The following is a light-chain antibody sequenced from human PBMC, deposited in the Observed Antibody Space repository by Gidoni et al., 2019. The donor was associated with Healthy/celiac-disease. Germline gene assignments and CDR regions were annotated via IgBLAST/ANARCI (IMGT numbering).Light chain of an antibody. J-gene: IGKJ2*01. CDR2: ATS. V-gene: IGKV1-39*01. CDR1: QSISSY. Sequence: DIQMTQSPSSLSASVGDRVTITCRASQSISSYLNWYQQKPGKAPQLLIYATSSLQSGAPSRFSGTGAGTDFTLSSSSLQPEDFATYYCQQSYSTHTFGQGTKLEIK. CDR3: QQSYSTHT.